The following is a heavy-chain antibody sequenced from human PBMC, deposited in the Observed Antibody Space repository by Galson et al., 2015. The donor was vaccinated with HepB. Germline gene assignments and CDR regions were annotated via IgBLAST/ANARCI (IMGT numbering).Heavy chain of an antibody. CDR2: ISGSGGRT. CDR3: AKDRAYGPGSPLED. J-gene: IGHJ4*02. V-gene: IGHV3-23*01. Sequence: SLRLSCAASGFTFSNHAMSWVRQAPGKGLEWVSTISGSGGRTDYADSVKGRFTISRDNSKNTLSLQMNSLRAEDTAVYYCAKDRAYGPGSPLEDWGQGTLVTVSS. D-gene: IGHD3-10*01. CDR1: GFTFSNHA.